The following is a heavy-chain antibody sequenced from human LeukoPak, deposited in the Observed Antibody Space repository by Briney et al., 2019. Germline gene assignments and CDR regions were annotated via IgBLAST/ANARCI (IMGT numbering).Heavy chain of an antibody. CDR3: AKAPGIAVAGPTGD. CDR1: GFTFSSYA. CDR2: ISGSGGST. D-gene: IGHD6-19*01. J-gene: IGHJ4*02. Sequence: GGSLRLSCAASGFTFSSYAMSWVRQAPGKGLEWVSAISGSGGSTYYADSVKGRFTISRDNSKNTLYLQMNSLRAEDTAVYYCAKAPGIAVAGPTGDWGQGTLVTVSS. V-gene: IGHV3-23*01.